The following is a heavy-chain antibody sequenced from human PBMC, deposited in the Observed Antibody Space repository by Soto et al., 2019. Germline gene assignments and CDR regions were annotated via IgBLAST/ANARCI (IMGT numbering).Heavy chain of an antibody. Sequence: LSLTCTVSGGSISSYYWSWIRQPPGKGLEWIGYTYYSGSTNYNPSLKSRVTMSVDTSKNQFSLKLNSVTAADTAVYYCARTYCSGANCYPGGNWFDPWGQGTQVTVSS. CDR3: ARTYCSGANCYPGGNWFDP. D-gene: IGHD2-15*01. CDR2: TYYSGST. CDR1: GGSISSYY. V-gene: IGHV4-59*01. J-gene: IGHJ5*02.